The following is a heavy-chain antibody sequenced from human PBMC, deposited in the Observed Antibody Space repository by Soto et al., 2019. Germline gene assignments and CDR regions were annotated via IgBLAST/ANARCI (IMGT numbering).Heavy chain of an antibody. Sequence: GGSLRLSCAASGFTFSSYAMSWVHQSPGEGLEWVSSVNDSGDRTYYADSVKGRFTISRDNSKNTLYLQMNTLRAEDTALYYCVRDPQSSGWSYNWYDPWGQGTRVTVSS. CDR3: VRDPQSSGWSYNWYDP. D-gene: IGHD6-19*01. CDR1: GFTFSSYA. CDR2: VNDSGDRT. V-gene: IGHV3-23*01. J-gene: IGHJ5*02.